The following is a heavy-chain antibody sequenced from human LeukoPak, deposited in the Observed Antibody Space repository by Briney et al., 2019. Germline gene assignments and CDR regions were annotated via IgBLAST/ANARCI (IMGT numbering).Heavy chain of an antibody. CDR1: GGSISSYY. J-gene: IGHJ6*03. CDR3: AREWGGYDILTGYYKGYYYYYMDV. Sequence: SETLSLTCTVSGGSISSYYWSWIRQPAGNGLEWIGRIYTSGSTNYNPSLKSRVTMSVDTSKNQFSLKLSSVTAADTAVYYCAREWGGYDILTGYYKGYYYYYMDVWGKGTTVTISS. V-gene: IGHV4-4*07. CDR2: IYTSGST. D-gene: IGHD3-9*01.